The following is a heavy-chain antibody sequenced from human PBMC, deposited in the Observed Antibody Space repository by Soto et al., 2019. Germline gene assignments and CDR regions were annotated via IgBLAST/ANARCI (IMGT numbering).Heavy chain of an antibody. CDR3: ARYQGLGDF. J-gene: IGHJ6*02. D-gene: IGHD3-16*01. CDR1: GYIFSNYN. Sequence: QVQLVQSGAEVKKPGASVRLSCKASGYIFSNYNIHWVRQAPGQRLEWMGWINVGNGDTKYSEKFQGRVTNSRDTSASTAFMELSSLTSEDTGVYYCARYQGLGDFWGQGTTVTVSS. V-gene: IGHV1-3*01. CDR2: INVGNGDT.